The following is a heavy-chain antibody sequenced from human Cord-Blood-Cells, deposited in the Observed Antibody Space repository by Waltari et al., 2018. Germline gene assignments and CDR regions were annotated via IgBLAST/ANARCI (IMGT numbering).Heavy chain of an antibody. CDR2: IYPGDSDT. CDR1: GYSFTSYW. V-gene: IGHV5-51*01. CDR3: ARHGKYSNYGGYYFDY. Sequence: EVQLVQSGAAVKKPGESLKISCKGSGYSFTSYWICWVRPMPGKGLDWMGIIYPGDSDTRYSPSFQGQVTISADKSISTAYLQWSSLKASDTAMYYCARHGKYSNYGGYYFDYWGQGTLVTVSS. J-gene: IGHJ4*02. D-gene: IGHD4-4*01.